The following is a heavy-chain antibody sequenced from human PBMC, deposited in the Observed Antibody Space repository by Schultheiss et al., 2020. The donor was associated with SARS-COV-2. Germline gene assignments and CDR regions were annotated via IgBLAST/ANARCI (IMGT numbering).Heavy chain of an antibody. CDR1: GYTFTSYG. CDR3: ATKEVVVPAAWDY. CDR2: ISAYNGNT. Sequence: ASVKVSCKASGYTFTSYGISWVRQAPGQGLEWMGWISAYNGNTNYAQKFQGRVTMTRDTSISTAYMELSRLRSDDTAVYYCATKEVVVPAAWDYWGQGTLVTVSS. V-gene: IGHV1-18*01. J-gene: IGHJ4*02. D-gene: IGHD2-2*01.